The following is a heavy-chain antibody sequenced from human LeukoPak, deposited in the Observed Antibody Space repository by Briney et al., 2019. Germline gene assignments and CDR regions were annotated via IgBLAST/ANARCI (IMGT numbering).Heavy chain of an antibody. CDR3: ARITGTTTDPN. Sequence: PGRSLRLSCAASGLTFSSYAMHWVRQAPGKGLEWVAVISYDGSNKYYADSVKGRFTISRDNSKNTLYLQMNSLRAEDTAVYYCARITGTTTDPNWGQGTLVTVSS. J-gene: IGHJ4*02. D-gene: IGHD1-7*01. V-gene: IGHV3-30*01. CDR1: GLTFSSYA. CDR2: ISYDGSNK.